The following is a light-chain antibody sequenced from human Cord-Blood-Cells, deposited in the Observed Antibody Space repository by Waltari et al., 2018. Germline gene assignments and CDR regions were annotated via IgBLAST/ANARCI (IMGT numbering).Light chain of an antibody. J-gene: IGKJ2*03. CDR1: QSVSSN. CDR2: GAS. Sequence: EIVMTQSPATLSASPGARATLYCRARQSVSSNLAWYQQKPGQAPRLLIYGASTRATGIPARFSGSGSGTEFTLTISSLQSEDFAVYNGQQYNNWPPGSFGQGTKLEIK. V-gene: IGKV3-15*01. CDR3: QQYNNWPPGS.